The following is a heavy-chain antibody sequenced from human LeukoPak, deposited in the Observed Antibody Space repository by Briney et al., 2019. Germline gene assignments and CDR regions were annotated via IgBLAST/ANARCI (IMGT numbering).Heavy chain of an antibody. CDR3: ARDPRTVQI. J-gene: IGHJ4*02. Sequence: GGSLRLSCAASGFTFSDNYMTWVRQAPGRGLEWLPYISGNGRDIQYADSVKGRFTISRDNAKNLLSLQMDSLRVEDTAIYYCARDPRTVQIWGQGTLVTVSS. V-gene: IGHV3-11*04. CDR2: ISGNGRDI. D-gene: IGHD1-1*01. CDR1: GFTFSDNY.